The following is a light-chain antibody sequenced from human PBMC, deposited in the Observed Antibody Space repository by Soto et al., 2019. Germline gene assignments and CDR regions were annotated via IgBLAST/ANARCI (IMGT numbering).Light chain of an antibody. J-gene: IGLJ1*01. CDR2: AVS. CDR3: SSYTSDSSYV. V-gene: IGLV2-14*01. Sequence: QSALTHPASVSGSPGQSITISCTGTSSDVGLYDYVSWYHQHPGKAPQLMIYAVSNRPSGVSHRFSASKSGNTASLFISGLQAEDEADYYCSSYTSDSSYVFGSGTKVTAL. CDR1: SSDVGLYDY.